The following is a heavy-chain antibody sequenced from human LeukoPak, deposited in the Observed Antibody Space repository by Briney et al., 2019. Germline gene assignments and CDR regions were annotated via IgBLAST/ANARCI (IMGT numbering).Heavy chain of an antibody. CDR3: ARDSTATTTDY. CDR1: GFTVSSNY. V-gene: IGHV3-53*01. CDR2: IYSGDST. Sequence: QPGGSLRLSCAASGFTVSSNYMTWVRQAPGKGLEWVSVIYSGDSTYYADSVKGRFTISRDSSKNTLHLQMNSLRAEDTAVYYCARDSTATTTDYWGQGALVTVSS. J-gene: IGHJ4*02. D-gene: IGHD4-17*01.